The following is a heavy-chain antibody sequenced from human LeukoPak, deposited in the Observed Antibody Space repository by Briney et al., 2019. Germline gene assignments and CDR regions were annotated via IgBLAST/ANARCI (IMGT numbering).Heavy chain of an antibody. V-gene: IGHV1-18*01. J-gene: IGHJ5*02. Sequence: ASVKVSCKASGYTFTRYGFSWVRQAPGQGLEWMGWISAYNGNTNYAQKLQGRVTMTTDTSTSTAYMELRSLRSDDTAVYYCARMRELLREAASYNWFDPWGQGTLVTVSS. CDR3: ARMRELLREAASYNWFDP. D-gene: IGHD1-26*01. CDR2: ISAYNGNT. CDR1: GYTFTRYG.